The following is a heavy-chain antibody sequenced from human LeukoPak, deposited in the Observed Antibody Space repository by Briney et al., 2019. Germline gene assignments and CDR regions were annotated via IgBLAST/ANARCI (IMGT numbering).Heavy chain of an antibody. J-gene: IGHJ6*02. V-gene: IGHV3-48*01. D-gene: IGHD2-15*01. CDR2: ISSSSSTI. Sequence: GGSLRLSCAASGFTFSSYSMNWVRQAPGKGLEWVSYISSSSSTIYYADSVKGRFTISRDNAKNSLYLQMNSLRAEDTAVYYCARSSYCSGGSCYWGKPAWGQGTTVTVSS. CDR3: ARSSYCSGGSCYWGKPA. CDR1: GFTFSSYS.